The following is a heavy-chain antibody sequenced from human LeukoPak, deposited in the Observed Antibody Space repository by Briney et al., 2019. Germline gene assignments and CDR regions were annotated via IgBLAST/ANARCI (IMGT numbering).Heavy chain of an antibody. CDR2: IIPIFGTA. V-gene: IGHV1-69*13. D-gene: IGHD3-16*01. CDR3: ARDLGGEFDY. J-gene: IGHJ4*02. CDR1: GGTFSGYA. Sequence: AASAKVSCKASGGTFSGYAISWVRQAPGQGLEWMGGIIPIFGTANYAQKFQGRVTITADESTSTAYMELSSLRSEDTAVYYCARDLGGEFDYWGQGTLVTVSS.